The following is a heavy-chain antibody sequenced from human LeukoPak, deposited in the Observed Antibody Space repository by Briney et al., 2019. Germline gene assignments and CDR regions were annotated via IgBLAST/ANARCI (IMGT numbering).Heavy chain of an antibody. CDR1: GYTFTDYY. D-gene: IGHD1/OR15-1a*01. Sequence: GASVKVSCKASGYTFTDYYLHWVRQAPGQGLEWMGWINPNSGGTNSAQTFQGRVTMTRDTSITTAYLDLSRLRSDDTAVYYCARIGNNHYFDYWGQGTLVTVSS. CDR2: INPNSGGT. CDR3: ARIGNNHYFDY. V-gene: IGHV1-2*02. J-gene: IGHJ4*02.